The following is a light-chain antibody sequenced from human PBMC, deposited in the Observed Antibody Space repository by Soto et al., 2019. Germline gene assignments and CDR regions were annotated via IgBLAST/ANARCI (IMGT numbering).Light chain of an antibody. CDR1: SSDVGGYNY. V-gene: IGLV2-14*01. CDR2: DVS. Sequence: QSALTQPASVSGSPGQSITISCTGTSSDVGGYNYVSWYQQHPGKAPKLMIYDVSNRPSGVSNRFSGSKSGNTASLIISGLQDEDEADYYCSSYTSSSTLVFVGGTKVTVL. CDR3: SSYTSSSTLV. J-gene: IGLJ2*01.